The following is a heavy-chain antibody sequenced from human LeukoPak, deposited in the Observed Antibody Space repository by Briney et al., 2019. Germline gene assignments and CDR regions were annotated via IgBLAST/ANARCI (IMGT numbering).Heavy chain of an antibody. CDR3: ARRRYCSSTSCYDYYYYGMDV. CDR2: IIPIFGTA. V-gene: IGHV1-69*13. CDR1: GGTFSSYA. D-gene: IGHD2-2*01. Sequence: GASVKVSCKASGGTFSSYAISWVRQAPGQGLEWMGGIIPIFGTANYAQKFQGRVTITADESTSTAYMELSSLRSEDTAVYYCARRRYCSSTSCYDYYYYGMDVWGQGTTVTVSS. J-gene: IGHJ6*02.